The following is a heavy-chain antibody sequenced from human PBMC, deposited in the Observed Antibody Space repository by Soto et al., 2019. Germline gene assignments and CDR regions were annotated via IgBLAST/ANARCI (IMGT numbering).Heavy chain of an antibody. Sequence: QVQLVQSGAEVKKPGSSVKVSCKASGGTFSSYTISWVRQAPGQGLEWMGRIIPILGIANYAQKFQGRVTXTXXKSTSTAYMELSSLRSEDTAVYYCARGYQLLPFDYWGQGTLVTVSS. V-gene: IGHV1-69*02. CDR2: IIPILGIA. D-gene: IGHD2-2*01. CDR3: ARGYQLLPFDY. J-gene: IGHJ4*02. CDR1: GGTFSSYT.